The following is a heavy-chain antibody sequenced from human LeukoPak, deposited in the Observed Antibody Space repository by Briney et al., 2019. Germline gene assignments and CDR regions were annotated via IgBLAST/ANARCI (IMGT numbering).Heavy chain of an antibody. J-gene: IGHJ4*02. CDR1: GFTFNNYA. CDR3: VKGSRDSRPYYFDF. V-gene: IGHV3-23*01. D-gene: IGHD3-10*01. Sequence: GGSLRLSRAPSGFTFNNYAMSWVRPAPGERRGWVSAITGSGGDTYHADSVKGRLTISRDNSKNMLYLQMSSLRAEDMAVYYCVKGSRDSRPYYFDFWGQGTLVTVSS. CDR2: ITGSGGDT.